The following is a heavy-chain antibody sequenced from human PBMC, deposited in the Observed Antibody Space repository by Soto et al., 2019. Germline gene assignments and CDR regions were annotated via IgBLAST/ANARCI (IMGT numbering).Heavy chain of an antibody. CDR3: AKDSDYYDSSGYLVY. CDR2: ISGSGGST. CDR1: GFTFSSYA. Sequence: GGSLRLSCAASGFTFSSYAMSWVRQAPGKGLEWVSAISGSGGSTYYADSVKGRFTISRDNSKNTPYLQMNSLRAEDTAVYYCAKDSDYYDSSGYLVYWGQGTLVTVSS. V-gene: IGHV3-23*01. J-gene: IGHJ4*02. D-gene: IGHD3-22*01.